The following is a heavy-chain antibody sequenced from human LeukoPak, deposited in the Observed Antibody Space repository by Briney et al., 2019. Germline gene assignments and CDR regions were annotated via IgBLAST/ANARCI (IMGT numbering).Heavy chain of an antibody. CDR3: AKELYGWYYDY. J-gene: IGHJ4*02. CDR2: ISGSDGST. D-gene: IGHD6-19*01. Sequence: GGSLRLSCAASGFTFRIYDMSWARQAPGKGLEGVSTISGSDGSTNYADSVKGRFSISRDNSKNTLYLQMKSLRAEDTAVYYCAKELYGWYYDYWGQGTLVTVSS. V-gene: IGHV3-23*01. CDR1: GFTFRIYD.